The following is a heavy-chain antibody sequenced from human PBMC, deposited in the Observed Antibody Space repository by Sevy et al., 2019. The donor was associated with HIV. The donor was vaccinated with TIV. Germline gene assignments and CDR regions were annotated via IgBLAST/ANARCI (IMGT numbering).Heavy chain of an antibody. CDR2: ISGSGGST. CDR3: AKGGVATMEGIDY. CDR1: GFTFSSYA. J-gene: IGHJ4*02. Sequence: GESLKISCAASGFTFSSYAMSWVRQAPGKGLEWVSAISGSGGSTYYADSVKGRFTISRDNSKNTLYLQMNSLRAEDTAVYYCAKGGVATMEGIDYWGQGTLVTVSS. D-gene: IGHD5-12*01. V-gene: IGHV3-23*01.